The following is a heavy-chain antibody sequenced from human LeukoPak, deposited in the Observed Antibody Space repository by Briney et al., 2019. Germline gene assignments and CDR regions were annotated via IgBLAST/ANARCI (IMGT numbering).Heavy chain of an antibody. CDR2: ISAYNGNT. CDR1: GYTFTSYG. CDR3: ARSGDSSSWYVKNWFDP. J-gene: IGHJ5*02. Sequence: ASVKVSCKASGYTFTSYGISWVRQAPGQGLEWMGWISAYNGNTNYAQKLQGRVTMTTDTSTSTAYMELRSLRSDDTAVYYCARSGDSSSWYVKNWFDPWGQGTLVTVSS. D-gene: IGHD6-13*01. V-gene: IGHV1-18*01.